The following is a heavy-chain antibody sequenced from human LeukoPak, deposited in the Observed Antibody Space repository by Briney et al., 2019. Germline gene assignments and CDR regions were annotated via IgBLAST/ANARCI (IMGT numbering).Heavy chain of an antibody. CDR3: AREMDTTFSFDY. J-gene: IGHJ4*02. CDR2: ISAYNGNT. D-gene: IGHD5-24*01. Sequence: ASVKVSCKASGYTFTSYGISWVRQAPGQGLEWMGWISAYNGNTNYAQKLQGRVTMTTDTSTSTAYMGLRSLRSDDTAVYYCAREMDTTFSFDYWGQGTLVTVSS. V-gene: IGHV1-18*01. CDR1: GYTFTSYG.